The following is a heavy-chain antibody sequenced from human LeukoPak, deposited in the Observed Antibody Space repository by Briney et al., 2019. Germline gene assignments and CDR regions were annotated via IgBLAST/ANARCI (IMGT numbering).Heavy chain of an antibody. V-gene: IGHV1-18*01. D-gene: IGHD2-21*01. CDR2: ISAYNGNT. CDR3: ARVADCGGDCYYYYYYYMDV. Sequence: GASVKVSCKASGYTFTSYGISWVRQAPGQGLEWMGWISAYNGNTNYAQKLQGRVTMTTDTSTSTAYMELRSLRSDDTAVYYCARVADCGGDCYYYYYYYMDVWGKGTTVTVSS. J-gene: IGHJ6*03. CDR1: GYTFTSYG.